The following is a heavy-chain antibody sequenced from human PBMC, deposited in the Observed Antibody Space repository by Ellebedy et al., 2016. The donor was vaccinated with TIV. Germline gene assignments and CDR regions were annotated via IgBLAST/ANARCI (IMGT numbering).Heavy chain of an antibody. CDR2: IYNNGNT. CDR3: ARVQKWGDYYFDD. CDR1: GASMRSSY. D-gene: IGHD2-21*02. V-gene: IGHV4-59*01. Sequence: MPSETLSLTCTVSGASMRSSYWSWVRQPPGKGLEWIGYIYNNGNTNYNPSLKTRVTISVDTSKNQFSLKLSSVTAADTAVYYCARVQKWGDYYFDDWGQGTLVTVSS. J-gene: IGHJ4*02.